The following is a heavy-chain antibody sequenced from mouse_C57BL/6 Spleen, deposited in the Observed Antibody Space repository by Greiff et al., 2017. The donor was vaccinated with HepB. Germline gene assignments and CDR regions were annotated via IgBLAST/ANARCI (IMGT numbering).Heavy chain of an antibody. Sequence: EVQLQQSGPVLVKPGASVKMSCKASGYTFTDYYMNWVKQSHGKSLEWIGVINPYNGGTSYNQKFKGKATLTVDKSSSTAYMELNSLTSEDSAVYYCARRGYDWFAYWGQGTLVTVSA. CDR1: GYTFTDYY. CDR2: INPYNGGT. D-gene: IGHD2-2*01. V-gene: IGHV1-19*01. CDR3: ARRGYDWFAY. J-gene: IGHJ3*01.